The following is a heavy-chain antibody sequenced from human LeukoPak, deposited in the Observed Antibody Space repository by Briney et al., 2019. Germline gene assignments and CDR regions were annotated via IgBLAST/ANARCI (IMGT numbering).Heavy chain of an antibody. J-gene: IGHJ4*02. D-gene: IGHD6-6*01. CDR1: GFTFSNYG. Sequence: GRSVRLSCAASGFTFSNYGMHWVRQAPGKGLEWVALISYDGSNKYFADSVKGRFTISRDNSKNTLYLQMGSLRAEDMAVYYCAREASIVVRCSDYWGQGTVDPVSS. CDR3: AREASIVVRCSDY. V-gene: IGHV3-30*03. CDR2: ISYDGSNK.